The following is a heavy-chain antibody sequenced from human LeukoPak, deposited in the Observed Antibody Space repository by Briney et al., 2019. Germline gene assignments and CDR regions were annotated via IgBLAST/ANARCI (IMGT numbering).Heavy chain of an antibody. CDR1: GFTFSSYS. V-gene: IGHV3-21*01. CDR2: IISSSSYI. J-gene: IGHJ4*02. Sequence: GGSLRLSCAASGFTFSSYSMNWVRQAPGKGLEWVSSIISSSSYIYYADSVKGRFTISRDNAKNSLYLQMSSLRAEDTAVYYCARRYYDILTGEFLHFDYWGQGTLVTVSS. D-gene: IGHD3-9*01. CDR3: ARRYYDILTGEFLHFDY.